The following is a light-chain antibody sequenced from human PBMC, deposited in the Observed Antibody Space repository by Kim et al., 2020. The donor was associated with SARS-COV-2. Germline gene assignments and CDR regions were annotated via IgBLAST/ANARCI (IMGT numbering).Light chain of an antibody. CDR2: EVN. CDR3: QSYNISNSV. CDR1: SGSIASNY. V-gene: IGLV6-57*03. Sequence: GKTVTSSGPRSSGSIASNYVQWYPQRPGSAPTTVIYEVNQGPSGVPDRFSGSIDSSSNSASLTISGLKTEDETDYYCQSYNISNSVFGTGTKVTVL. J-gene: IGLJ1*01.